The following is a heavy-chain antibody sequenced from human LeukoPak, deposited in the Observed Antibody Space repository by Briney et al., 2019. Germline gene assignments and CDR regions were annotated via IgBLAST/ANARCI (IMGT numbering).Heavy chain of an antibody. CDR3: AREWGGYSSGWYRPSYYYGMDV. V-gene: IGHV1-69*13. Sequence: SVKVSCKASGGTFSSYAISWVRQAPGQGLEWMGGIIPIFGTANYAQKFQGRVTITADESTSTAYMELSSLRSEDTAVYYCAREWGGYSSGWYRPSYYYGMDVWGQGTRSPSP. J-gene: IGHJ6*02. CDR1: GGTFSSYA. CDR2: IIPIFGTA. D-gene: IGHD6-19*01.